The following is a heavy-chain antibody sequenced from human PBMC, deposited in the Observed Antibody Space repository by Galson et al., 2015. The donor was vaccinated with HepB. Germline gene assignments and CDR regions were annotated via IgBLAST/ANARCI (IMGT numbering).Heavy chain of an antibody. D-gene: IGHD5-18*01. CDR1: GYSFTSYW. J-gene: IGHJ6*03. CDR2: IDPGDSYT. Sequence: QSGAEVKKPGESLRISCTGSGYSFTSYWISWVRQMPGKGLEWMGRIDPGDSYTNYSPSFQGHVTISADKSISTAYLQWSSLKASDTAMYYCARHATAMVVGQYYYYYYYMDVWGKGTTVTVSS. CDR3: ARHATAMVVGQYYYYYYYMDV. V-gene: IGHV5-10-1*01.